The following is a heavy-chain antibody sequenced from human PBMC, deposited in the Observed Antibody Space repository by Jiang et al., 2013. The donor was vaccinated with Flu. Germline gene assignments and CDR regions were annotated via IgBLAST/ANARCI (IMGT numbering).Heavy chain of an antibody. Sequence: ELLKPSETLSLTCAVYGGSFSGYYWSWIRQPPGKGLEWIGEINHSGSTNYNPSLKSRVTISVDTSKNQFSLKLSSVTAADTAVYYCARRKERRYYYDTEGFFDYWGQGTLVTVSS. V-gene: IGHV4-34*01. D-gene: IGHD3-22*01. J-gene: IGHJ4*02. CDR3: ARRKERRYYYDTEGFFDY. CDR1: GGSFSGYY. CDR2: INHSGST.